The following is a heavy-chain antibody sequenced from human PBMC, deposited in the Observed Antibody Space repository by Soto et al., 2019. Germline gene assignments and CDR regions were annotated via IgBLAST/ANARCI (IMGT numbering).Heavy chain of an antibody. CDR2: ISGSGGST. V-gene: IGHV3-23*01. D-gene: IGHD6-19*01. CDR3: AKNPLGEQWLQYFQH. J-gene: IGHJ1*01. Sequence: PGGSLILSCAASGFTFSSYAMRWVRQAPGKGLEWVSAISGSGGSTYYADSVKGRFTISRDNSKNTLYLQMNSLRAEDTAVYYCAKNPLGEQWLQYFQHWGQGTLVTVSS. CDR1: GFTFSSYA.